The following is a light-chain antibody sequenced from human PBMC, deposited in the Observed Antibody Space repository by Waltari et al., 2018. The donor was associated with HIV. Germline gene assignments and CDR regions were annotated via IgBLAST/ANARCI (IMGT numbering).Light chain of an antibody. V-gene: IGLV1-44*01. CDR1: SSNIGSNT. J-gene: IGLJ2*01. CDR3: AAWDDSWNGPGVV. CDR2: SNN. Sequence: QSVLTQPPSASGTPGQRVTISCSGSSSNIGSNTVNWYQQLPGTAPKRLSHSNNQRPSWGPDRFSGSKSGTSASLAISGLQSEDEADYYCAAWDDSWNGPGVVFGGGTKLTVL.